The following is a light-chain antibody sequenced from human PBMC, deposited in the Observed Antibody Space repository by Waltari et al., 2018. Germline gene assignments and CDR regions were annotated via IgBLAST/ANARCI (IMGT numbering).Light chain of an antibody. V-gene: IGKV3D-15*01. CDR2: GAS. CDR3: QQYNNWPSLT. J-gene: IGKJ4*01. CDR1: QSVSSN. Sequence: EIVMTQSXATLSVSPGERATLSCRASQSVSSNLAWYQQKPGQAPRLLIXGASTRATGIPARFSGSGSGTEFTXTISSLQSEDFAVYYCQQYNNWPSLTFGGGTKVEIK.